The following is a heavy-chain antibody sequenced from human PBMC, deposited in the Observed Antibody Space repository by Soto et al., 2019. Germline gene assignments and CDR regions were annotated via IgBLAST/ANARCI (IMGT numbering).Heavy chain of an antibody. CDR3: ARGCFGELSPYCHGMDV. Sequence: QVQLVESGGGLVKPGGYLRLSWAASGFTFSDYYMSWIRQAPGKGLEWISYLSSSSSYTNYADSVKARFTISRDNANNSLYRQMNSLRAEDTAVYYCARGCFGELSPYCHGMDVRGQGTTVTVSS. CDR2: LSSSSSYT. J-gene: IGHJ6*02. V-gene: IGHV3-11*05. CDR1: GFTFSDYY. D-gene: IGHD3-16*02.